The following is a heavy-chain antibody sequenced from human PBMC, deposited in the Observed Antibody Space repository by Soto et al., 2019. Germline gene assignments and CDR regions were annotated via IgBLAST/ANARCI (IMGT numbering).Heavy chain of an antibody. J-gene: IGHJ4*02. CDR1: GFIFSDYY. CDR2: ISGSGSYT. D-gene: IGHD6-6*01. CDR3: AMAQITAQYYFDY. Sequence: GGSLRLSCAASGFIFSDYYMSWIRQAPGKGLEWVSYISGSGSYTNYADSVKGRFTIPRDNAKNSLYLQIYSLRAEDTAVYYCAMAQITAQYYFDYWGQGALVTVSS. V-gene: IGHV3-11*06.